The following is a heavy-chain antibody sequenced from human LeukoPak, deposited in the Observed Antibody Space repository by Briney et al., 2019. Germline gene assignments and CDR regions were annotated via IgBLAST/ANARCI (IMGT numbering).Heavy chain of an antibody. V-gene: IGHV3-11*04. CDR3: ARPRYTAAYDL. Sequence: GGSLRLSCAASGFTFSDYYMSWIRQAPGKGLEWVSYISSSGSTIYYADSVKGRFTIFRGNARNSLYLQMNSLRAEDTAVYYCARPRYTAAYDLWGQGTMVTVSS. CDR1: GFTFSDYY. CDR2: ISSSGSTI. D-gene: IGHD3-16*02. J-gene: IGHJ3*01.